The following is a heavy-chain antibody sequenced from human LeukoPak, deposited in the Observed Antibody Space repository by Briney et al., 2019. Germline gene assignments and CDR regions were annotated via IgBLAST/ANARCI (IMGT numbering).Heavy chain of an antibody. CDR2: IYTSGST. J-gene: IGHJ6*03. CDR3: ARTLVAAVQSYYYYYYMDV. Sequence: SETLSLTCTVSGGSISSYYWSWIRQPAGKGLEWIGRIYTSGSTNYNPSLKSRVTMSVDTSKNQFSLKLSSVTAADTAVYYCARTLVAAVQSYYYYYYMDVWGKGTTVTISS. V-gene: IGHV4-4*07. CDR1: GGSISSYY. D-gene: IGHD5-12*01.